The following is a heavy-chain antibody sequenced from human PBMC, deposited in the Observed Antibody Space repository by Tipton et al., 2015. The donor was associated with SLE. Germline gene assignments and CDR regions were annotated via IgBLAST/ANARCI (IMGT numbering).Heavy chain of an antibody. V-gene: IGHV3-23*01. CDR3: AKETFYGDYDY. CDR1: GFTFNSYS. CDR2: VSGGGYT. J-gene: IGHJ4*02. Sequence: GSLRLSCAASGFTFNSYSMNWVRQAPGKGLEWVSSVSGGGYTYYAASVKGRFTISRDNSKNTLYLQMDSLRAEDTAVYYCAKETFYGDYDYWGQGSLVTVSS. D-gene: IGHD4-17*01.